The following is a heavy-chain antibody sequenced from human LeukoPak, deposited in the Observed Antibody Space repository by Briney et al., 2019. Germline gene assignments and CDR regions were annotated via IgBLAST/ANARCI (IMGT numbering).Heavy chain of an antibody. CDR3: ARRGAYYYDSSGYYVDY. CDR1: GYSFTSYW. CDR2: IYPGDSDT. D-gene: IGHD3-22*01. V-gene: IGHV5-51*01. J-gene: IGHJ4*02. Sequence: GESLKISCKGSGYSFTSYWIGWVRQMPGKGLEWMGIIYPGDSDTRYSPSFQGQVIISADKSISTAYLQWSSLKASDTAMYYCARRGAYYYDSSGYYVDYWGQGTLVTVSS.